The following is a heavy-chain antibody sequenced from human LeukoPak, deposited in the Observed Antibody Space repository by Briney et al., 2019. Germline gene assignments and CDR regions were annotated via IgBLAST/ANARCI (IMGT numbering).Heavy chain of an antibody. J-gene: IGHJ4*02. Sequence: GGSLRLSCAASGFTVSTNYMSWVRQAPGKGLEWVSVIYSGGNTYYADSVKGRFTISRDNSKNTLYLQMNSLRAEDTAVYYCAKDVYGSGTYYFDYWGQGTLVTVSS. D-gene: IGHD3-10*01. CDR2: IYSGGNT. CDR1: GFTVSTNY. V-gene: IGHV3-66*01. CDR3: AKDVYGSGTYYFDY.